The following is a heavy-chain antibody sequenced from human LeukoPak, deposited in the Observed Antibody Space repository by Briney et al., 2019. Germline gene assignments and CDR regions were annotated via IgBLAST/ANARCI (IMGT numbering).Heavy chain of an antibody. Sequence: SETLSLTCTVSGGSVTDYYWSWIRQSPAKGLEWIGYIYYTGTSYNPSLTTRVTISADTSKNQFSLKLISVTAADTAVYYCASRKMGNDYWGQGTLVTVSS. D-gene: IGHD7-27*01. V-gene: IGHV4-59*02. CDR3: ASRKMGNDY. CDR2: IYYTGT. J-gene: IGHJ4*02. CDR1: GGSVTDYY.